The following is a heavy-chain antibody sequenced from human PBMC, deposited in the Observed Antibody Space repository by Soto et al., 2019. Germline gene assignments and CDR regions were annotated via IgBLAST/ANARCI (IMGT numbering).Heavy chain of an antibody. D-gene: IGHD2-15*01. CDR3: ARGMNKVDLDY. CDR1: GFTFSSYA. J-gene: IGHJ4*02. CDR2: ISYDGSNK. Sequence: QVQLVESGGGVVQPGRSLRLSCAASGFTFSSYAMHWVRQAPGKGLEWAAVISYDGSNKYYADSVKGRFTISRDNSKNTLYLQMNSLRAEDTAVYYCARGMNKVDLDYWGQGTLVTVSS. V-gene: IGHV3-30-3*01.